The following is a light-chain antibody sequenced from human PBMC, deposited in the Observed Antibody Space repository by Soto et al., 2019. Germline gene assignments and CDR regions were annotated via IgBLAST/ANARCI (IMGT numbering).Light chain of an antibody. J-gene: IGLJ1*01. CDR2: EVS. V-gene: IGLV2-14*01. Sequence: QSVLTQPASVSGSPGQSIAISCTGTSSDVGGYNYVSWYQQHPGKAPQLMIYEVSKRPSGVSNRFSGDKSGNTASLTISGLPAEDEADYYCSSYTSSRIDYVFGTGTKVTVL. CDR1: SSDVGGYNY. CDR3: SSYTSSRIDYV.